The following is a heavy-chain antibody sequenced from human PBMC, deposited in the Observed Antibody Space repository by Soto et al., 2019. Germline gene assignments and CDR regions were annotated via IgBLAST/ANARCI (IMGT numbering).Heavy chain of an antibody. J-gene: IGHJ4*02. Sequence: QVQVQESGPGLVRPSQTLSLTCNVSGASISSGGYYWSWIRQHPGKGLEWIGYIYSSGSTYYNPSLKSRVTISVDTSKNQFSLDLTSVTAADTAVYYCARDGDGSGYFLDYWGQGTLVTVSS. CDR3: ARDGDGSGYFLDY. CDR2: IYSSGST. D-gene: IGHD3-22*01. CDR1: GASISSGGYY. V-gene: IGHV4-31*03.